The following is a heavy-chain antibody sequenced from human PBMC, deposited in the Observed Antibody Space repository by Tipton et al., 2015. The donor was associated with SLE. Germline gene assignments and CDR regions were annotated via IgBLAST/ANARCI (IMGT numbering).Heavy chain of an antibody. CDR3: ARGPPFDY. CDR2: IYYSGST. CDR1: GGSISSYY. V-gene: IGHV4-59*12. J-gene: IGHJ4*02. Sequence: TLSLTCTVSGGSISSYYWSWIRQPPGKGLEWIGYIYYSGSTNYNPSLKSRVTISVDTSKNQFSLKLSSVTAADTAVYCCARGPPFDYWGQGTLVTVSS.